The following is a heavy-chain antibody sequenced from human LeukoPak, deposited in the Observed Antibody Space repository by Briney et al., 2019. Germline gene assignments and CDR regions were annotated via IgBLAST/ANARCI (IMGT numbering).Heavy chain of an antibody. J-gene: IGHJ5*02. Sequence: GDSLKISCKGSGYSFTSYWIGWARQLPGKGLEWVGIIYLVDSDTRYSPSFQGQVTMSVDKSISTAYLQWSSLKASDTAMYYCARRLRHCTTTSCSDNWFDPWGQGTLVTVSS. CDR3: ARRLRHCTTTSCSDNWFDP. V-gene: IGHV5-51*01. CDR1: GYSFTSYW. CDR2: IYLVDSDT. D-gene: IGHD2-2*01.